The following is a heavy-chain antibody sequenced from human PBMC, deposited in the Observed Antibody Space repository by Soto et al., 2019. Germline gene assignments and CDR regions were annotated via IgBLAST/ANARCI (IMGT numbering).Heavy chain of an antibody. CDR3: ARDVTTVTTDWYFDL. D-gene: IGHD4-17*01. V-gene: IGHV1-46*03. CDR1: GYTFTSYY. Sequence: QVQLVQSGAEVKKPGASVKVSCKASGYTFTSYYMHWVRQAPGQGLEWMGIINPSGGSTSYAQKFRGRVTMTRDTSTSKVYMELSSLRSEDTAVYYCARDVTTVTTDWYFDLWGRGTLVTVSS. J-gene: IGHJ2*01. CDR2: INPSGGST.